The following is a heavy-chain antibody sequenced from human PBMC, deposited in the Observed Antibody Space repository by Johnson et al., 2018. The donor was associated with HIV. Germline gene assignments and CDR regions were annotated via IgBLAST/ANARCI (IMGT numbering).Heavy chain of an antibody. CDR2: IKSKPDGGTT. CDR3: TTIRPLTCGGVIVMLDGFDI. D-gene: IGHD3-16*02. CDR1: GFTFSNAW. Sequence: VQLVESGGGLVKSGGSLRLSCAASGFTFSNAWMSWVRQVPGKGLEWVGRIKSKPDGGTTDYAAPVKGRFSISRDDSKNTLYVQMNSLKIEDTGVYYCTTIRPLTCGGVIVMLDGFDIWGQGALVTVSS. V-gene: IGHV3-15*01. J-gene: IGHJ3*02.